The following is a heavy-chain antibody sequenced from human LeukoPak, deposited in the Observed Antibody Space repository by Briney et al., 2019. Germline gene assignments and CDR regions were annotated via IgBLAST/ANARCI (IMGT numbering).Heavy chain of an antibody. CDR3: ARAYYYGSGSYYPYFDY. J-gene: IGHJ4*02. CDR2: ISWNSGSI. Sequence: PGGSLRLSCAASGFTFDDYAMHWVRQAPGKGLEWVSGISWNSGSIGYADSVKGRFTISRDNAKNSLYLQMNRLRAEDTALYYCARAYYYGSGSYYPYFDYWGQGTLVTVSS. D-gene: IGHD3-10*01. CDR1: GFTFDDYA. V-gene: IGHV3-9*01.